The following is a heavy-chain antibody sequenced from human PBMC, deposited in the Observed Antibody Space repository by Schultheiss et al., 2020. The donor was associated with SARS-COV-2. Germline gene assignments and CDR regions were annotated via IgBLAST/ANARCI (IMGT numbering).Heavy chain of an antibody. D-gene: IGHD3-22*01. CDR3: ARGRVYYDSSGYYSDYWYFDL. CDR1: GDSINNYY. Sequence: SETLSLTCSVSGDSINNYYWSWIRQSAGKGLEWIGEINHSGSTNYNPSLKSRVTISVDTSKNQFSLKLSSVTAADTAVYYCARGRVYYDSSGYYSDYWYFDLWGRGTLVTVSS. J-gene: IGHJ2*01. CDR2: INHSGST. V-gene: IGHV4-34*01.